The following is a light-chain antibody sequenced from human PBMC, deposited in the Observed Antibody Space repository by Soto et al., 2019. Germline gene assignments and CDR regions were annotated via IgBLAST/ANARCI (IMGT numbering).Light chain of an antibody. CDR2: DAS. Sequence: EIVLTQSPGTLSVSPGERATLSCRASQSVSSYLAWYQQKPGQAPRLLIYDASNRATGIPARFSGSGSGTDFTLTISSLEPEDFAVYYCQQRSNWPGFGGGTKVEIK. V-gene: IGKV3-11*01. CDR3: QQRSNWPG. J-gene: IGKJ4*02. CDR1: QSVSSY.